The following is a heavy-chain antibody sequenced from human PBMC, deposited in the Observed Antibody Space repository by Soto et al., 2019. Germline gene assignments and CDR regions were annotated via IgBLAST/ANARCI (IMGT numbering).Heavy chain of an antibody. Sequence: QAPGKGLEWVSSISSSSSYIYYADSVKGRFTISRDNAKNSLYLQMNSLRAEDTAVYYCSIESGYYSYGTDVFDHGTMLT. V-gene: IGHV3-21*01. D-gene: IGHD3-3*01. CDR2: ISSSSSYI. CDR3: SIESGYYSYGTDV. J-gene: IGHJ6*02.